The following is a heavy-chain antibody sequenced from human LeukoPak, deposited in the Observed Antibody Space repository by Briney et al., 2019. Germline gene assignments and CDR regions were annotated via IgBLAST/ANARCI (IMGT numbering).Heavy chain of an antibody. V-gene: IGHV3-64*01. CDR3: GRWRPSSGYYYDD. J-gene: IGHJ4*02. CDR1: GFTFSSYT. Sequence: PGGSLRLSCAASGFTFSSYTMHWVRQAPGKGLEYVSAISSNGGSTYYANSVKGRFTISRDNSKNTLYLQMGRLRAEDMAVYYCGRWRPSSGYYYDDWGQGTLVTVSS. D-gene: IGHD3-22*01. CDR2: ISSNGGST.